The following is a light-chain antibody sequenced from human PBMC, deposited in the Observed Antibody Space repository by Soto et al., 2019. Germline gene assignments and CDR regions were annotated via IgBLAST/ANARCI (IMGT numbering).Light chain of an antibody. CDR2: EVS. CDR1: SSDIGNYNY. J-gene: IGLJ1*01. V-gene: IGLV2-14*01. Sequence: SELTKPSSLCGAAGQAITIAFTGTSSDIGNYNYVSWYQQHPGKAPKLMISEVSNRPSGVSNRFSGSKSGNTASLTISGLQAEDEADYYCSSYTSTSSYVFGGGAKVTVL. CDR3: SSYTSTSSYV.